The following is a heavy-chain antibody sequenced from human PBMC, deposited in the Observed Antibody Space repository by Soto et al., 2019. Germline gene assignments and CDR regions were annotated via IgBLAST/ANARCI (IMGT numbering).Heavy chain of an antibody. V-gene: IGHV1-46*03. CDR2: INPSGGST. J-gene: IGHJ4*02. CDR3: ARDLPDGQVGGVMGDY. Sequence: ASVKVSCKASGYTFTSYYMHWVRQAPGQGLEWMGIINPSGGSTSYAQKFQGRVTMTRDTSTSTVYMELSSLRSEDTAVYYCARDLPDGQVGGVMGDYWGQGTLVTVSS. D-gene: IGHD3-16*01. CDR1: GYTFTSYY.